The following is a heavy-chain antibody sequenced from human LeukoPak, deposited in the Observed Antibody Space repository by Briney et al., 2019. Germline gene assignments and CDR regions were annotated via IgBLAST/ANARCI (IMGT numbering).Heavy chain of an antibody. CDR1: GLNFADYA. CDR3: AKESGKFDY. Sequence: GGSLRLSCVVSGLNFADYAMHWVRQPPGKGLEWVSLISADGGTTFSADSVKGRFTIARGSSKNSLYLQMNSLRSEDTAMYFCAKESGKFDYWGQGTLVAVST. V-gene: IGHV3-43*02. J-gene: IGHJ4*02. CDR2: ISADGGTT.